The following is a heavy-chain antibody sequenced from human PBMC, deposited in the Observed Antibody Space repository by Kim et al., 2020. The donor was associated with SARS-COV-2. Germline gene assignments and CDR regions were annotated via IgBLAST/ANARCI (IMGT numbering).Heavy chain of an antibody. J-gene: IGHJ4*02. Sequence: GGSLRLSCAASGFVFSSYSMHWVRQAPGKGLEWVASISPSSIYISYADSLKGRFTISRDDAKRSLSLQMSSLRAEDAAIYYCARDGAGSGTPIDFWGQGTLVTVSS. CDR2: ISPSSIYI. CDR3: ARDGAGSGTPIDF. V-gene: IGHV3-21*01. D-gene: IGHD3-10*01. CDR1: GFVFSSYS.